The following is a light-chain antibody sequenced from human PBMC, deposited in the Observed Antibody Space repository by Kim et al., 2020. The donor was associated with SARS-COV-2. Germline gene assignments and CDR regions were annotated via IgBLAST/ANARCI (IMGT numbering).Light chain of an antibody. V-gene: IGKV3-11*01. Sequence: PGESATPSCRASQSISTYLAWYQQRPGQAPRLLIYNAANRATGIPARFSGSGSGTDFTLTVSSLEPEDFAVYYCQQRFNWLTFGGGTKVDIK. CDR2: NAA. CDR1: QSISTY. CDR3: QQRFNWLT. J-gene: IGKJ4*01.